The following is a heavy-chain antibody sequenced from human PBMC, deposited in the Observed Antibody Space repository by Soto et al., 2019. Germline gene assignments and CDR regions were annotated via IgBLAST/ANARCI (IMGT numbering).Heavy chain of an antibody. J-gene: IGHJ4*02. Sequence: QVQLVESGGGVVQPGRSLRLSCAASGFTFSSYGMYWVRQAPGKGLERVAGISYDGSNKYYADSVKGRFTISRDNSKNTLYLQMNSLRAEDTAVYYCAKGSYSGIYSDFDYWGQGTLVTVSS. CDR3: AKGSYSGIYSDFDY. CDR1: GFTFSSYG. CDR2: ISYDGSNK. D-gene: IGHD1-26*01. V-gene: IGHV3-30*18.